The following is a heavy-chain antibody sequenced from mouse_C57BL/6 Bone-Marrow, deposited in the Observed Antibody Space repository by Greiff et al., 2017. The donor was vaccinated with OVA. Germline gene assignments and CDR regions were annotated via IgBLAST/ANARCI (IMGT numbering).Heavy chain of an antibody. J-gene: IGHJ3*01. Sequence: EVKVVESGGGLVQSGRSLRLSCATSGFTFSDFYMEWVRQAPGKGLEWIAASRNKANDYTTEYSESVTGRFIVSRDTSQSILSLQMNALKTEDTAIYYCARETVGGSSYKFAYWGQGTLVTVSA. CDR1: GFTFSDFY. V-gene: IGHV7-1*01. D-gene: IGHD1-1*01. CDR3: ARETVGGSSYKFAY. CDR2: SRNKANDYTT.